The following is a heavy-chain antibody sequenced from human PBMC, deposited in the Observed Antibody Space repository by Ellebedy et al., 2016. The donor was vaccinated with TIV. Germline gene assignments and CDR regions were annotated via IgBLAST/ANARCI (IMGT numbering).Heavy chain of an antibody. D-gene: IGHD3-9*01. CDR2: INESGFT. V-gene: IGHV4-34*01. CDR3: ARGHRYFGPNGMDV. Sequence: MPSETLSLTCAVSGGSFSNYHWTWIRQTPGTGLEWNGEINESGFTKYNPYPKSRVTVSIDTSTNQFSLRLTSVAAADTGVYYCARGHRYFGPNGMDVWGQGTTVTVSS. J-gene: IGHJ6*02. CDR1: GGSFSNYH.